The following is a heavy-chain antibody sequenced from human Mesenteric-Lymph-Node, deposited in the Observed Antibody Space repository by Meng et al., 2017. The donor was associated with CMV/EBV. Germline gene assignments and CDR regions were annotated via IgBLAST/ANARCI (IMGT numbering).Heavy chain of an antibody. V-gene: IGHV3-7*01. CDR2: IKQDGSEK. D-gene: IGHD2-2*01. Sequence: GESLKISRAASGFTLSSYWMSWVRQAPGKGLEWVANIKQDGSEKYYVDSVKGRFTISRDNAKNSLYLQMNSLRAEDTAVYYCARSTPDLYQLLPFDYWGQGTLVTVSS. CDR3: ARSTPDLYQLLPFDY. CDR1: GFTLSSYW. J-gene: IGHJ4*02.